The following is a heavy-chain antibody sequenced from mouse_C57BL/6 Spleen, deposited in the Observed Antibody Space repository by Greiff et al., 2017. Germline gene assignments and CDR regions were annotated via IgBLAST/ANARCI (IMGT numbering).Heavy chain of an antibody. D-gene: IGHD1-1*01. V-gene: IGHV1-74*01. J-gene: IGHJ2*01. CDR2: IHPSDSDT. Sequence: QVHVKQPGAELVKPGASVKVSCKASGYTFTSYWMHWVKQRPGQGLEWIGRIHPSDSDTNYNQKFKGKATLTVDKSSSTAYMQLSSLTSEDSAVYYCAVPYYGSLYYFDYWGQGTTLTVSS. CDR1: GYTFTSYW. CDR3: AVPYYGSLYYFDY.